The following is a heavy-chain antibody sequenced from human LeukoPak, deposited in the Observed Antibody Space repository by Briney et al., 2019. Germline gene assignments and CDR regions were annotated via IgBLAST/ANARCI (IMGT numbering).Heavy chain of an antibody. J-gene: IGHJ5*02. V-gene: IGHV3-43*02. D-gene: IGHD2-2*01. Sequence: GGSLRLSCAASGFTFDDYVMHWVRQAPGKGPEWVSLISGDGDTTYYADSVKGRFTTSGDNSKNSLYLQMNSLKTEDTALYYCAKDRDCSITSCYPDWFDPWGQGTLVTVSS. CDR1: GFTFDDYV. CDR3: AKDRDCSITSCYPDWFDP. CDR2: ISGDGDTT.